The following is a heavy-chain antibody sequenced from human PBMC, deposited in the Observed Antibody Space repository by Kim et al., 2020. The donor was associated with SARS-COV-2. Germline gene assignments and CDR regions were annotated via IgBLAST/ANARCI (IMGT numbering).Heavy chain of an antibody. Sequence: SETLSLTWTVYGGSVSSDGCYWTWNGQQPGKGLDWIGYICYSGSPYYNSYLKSRITISTDSSQKPIFLKLYSVTAADTAVYFCARASATGYYYYFDYWG. CDR3: ARASATGYYYYFDY. D-gene: IGHD3-3*01. V-gene: IGHV4-31*02. CDR1: GGSVSSDGCY. J-gene: IGHJ4*01. CDR2: ICYSGSP.